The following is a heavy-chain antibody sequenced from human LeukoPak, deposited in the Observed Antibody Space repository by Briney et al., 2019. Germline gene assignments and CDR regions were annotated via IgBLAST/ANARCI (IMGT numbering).Heavy chain of an antibody. V-gene: IGHV3-30*04. CDR3: ARDPHCSSASCYAAFDI. CDR2: ISYDGSNK. Sequence: GGSLRLSCAASGFTFSSYAMHWVRQAPDKGLEWVAVISYDGSNKYYADSVRGRFTISRDNSKNTLYLQTNSLRAEDTAVYYCARDPHCSSASCYAAFDIWGQGTMVTVSS. J-gene: IGHJ3*02. D-gene: IGHD2-2*01. CDR1: GFTFSSYA.